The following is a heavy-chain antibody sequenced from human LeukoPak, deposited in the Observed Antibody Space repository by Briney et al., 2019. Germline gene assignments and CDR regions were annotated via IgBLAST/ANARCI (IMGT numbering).Heavy chain of an antibody. CDR2: IYYSGST. Sequence: SETLSLTCTVSGGSISSYYWSRIRQPPGKGLEWIGYIYYSGSTNYNPSLKSRVTISVDTSKNQFSLKLSSVTAADTAVYYCARDGSAGRDAFDIWGQGTMVTVSS. CDR3: ARDGSAGRDAFDI. J-gene: IGHJ3*02. V-gene: IGHV4-59*01. D-gene: IGHD6-13*01. CDR1: GGSISSYY.